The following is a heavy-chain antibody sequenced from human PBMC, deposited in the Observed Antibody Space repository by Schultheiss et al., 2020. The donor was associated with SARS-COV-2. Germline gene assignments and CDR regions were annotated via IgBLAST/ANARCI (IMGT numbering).Heavy chain of an antibody. CDR1: GFTFSSYA. J-gene: IGHJ4*02. Sequence: GESLKISCAASGFTFSSYAMSWVRQAPGKGLEWVSVIYRGGSTYYADSVKGRFTISRDNAKNSLYLQMNSLRAEDTAVYYCARAQVARGWLQLGPSDYWGQGTLVTVSS. V-gene: IGHV3-66*01. CDR2: IYRGGST. D-gene: IGHD5-24*01. CDR3: ARAQVARGWLQLGPSDY.